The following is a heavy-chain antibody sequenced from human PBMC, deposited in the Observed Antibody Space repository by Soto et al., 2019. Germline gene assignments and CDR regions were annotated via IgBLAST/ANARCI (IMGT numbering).Heavy chain of an antibody. CDR3: ARSPFYDSSGSPYY. CDR1: GGSISSYY. D-gene: IGHD3-22*01. Sequence: SETLSLTCSVSGGSISSYYWTWIRQPPGKGLEWIGYIYYSGGTNYNPSLKSRVTISVDTSKNQFSLKLSSVTAADTAVYYCARSPFYDSSGSPYYWGQGTLVPVSS. J-gene: IGHJ4*02. V-gene: IGHV4-59*01. CDR2: IYYSGGT.